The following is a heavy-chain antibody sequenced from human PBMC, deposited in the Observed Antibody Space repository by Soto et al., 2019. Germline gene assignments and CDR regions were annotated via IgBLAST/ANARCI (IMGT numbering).Heavy chain of an antibody. CDR3: ATSKIYFFQSGGSHHVPLGF. V-gene: IGHV3-30*03. D-gene: IGHD2-15*01. CDR1: GFTFRSSG. CDR2: ISYDGSNK. Sequence: VGSLRLSCAASGFTFRSSGMHWVRQAPGKGLEWVALISYDGSNKYYTDSVKGRFTISRDNSKNTLYLQMNSLRTEDTAVYYCATSKIYFFQSGGSHHVPLGFWGQGTLVTVSS. J-gene: IGHJ4*02.